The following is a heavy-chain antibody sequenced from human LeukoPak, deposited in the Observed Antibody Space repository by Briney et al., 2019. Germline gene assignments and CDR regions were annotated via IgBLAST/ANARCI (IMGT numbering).Heavy chain of an antibody. V-gene: IGHV3-48*03. CDR1: GFTFSSYE. Sequence: PGGSLRLSCAASGFTFSSYEMNWVRQAPGKGLEWVSYISSSGSTIYYADSVKGRFTISRDNAKNSLYLQMNSLIAEDTAVYYCARESTSCDYWGQGTLVTVSS. CDR2: ISSSGSTI. D-gene: IGHD2-2*01. CDR3: ARESTSCDY. J-gene: IGHJ4*02.